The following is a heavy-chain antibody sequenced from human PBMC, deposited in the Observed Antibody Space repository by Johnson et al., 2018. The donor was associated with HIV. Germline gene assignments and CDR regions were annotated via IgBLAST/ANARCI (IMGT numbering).Heavy chain of an antibody. CDR1: GFTFSNYG. V-gene: IGHV3-33*06. D-gene: IGHD7-27*01. CDR3: TKDRTNWGYDAFDI. J-gene: IGHJ3*02. CDR2: VWYDGSNK. Sequence: VQLVESGGGVVPPGRSLRLSCVASGFTFSNYGMHWVRQAPGKGLEWVAAVWYDGSNKYYANSVQGRFTIFRDNSENTMYLQMNRLRADDTAVYFCTKDRTNWGYDAFDIWGQGTMVTVSS.